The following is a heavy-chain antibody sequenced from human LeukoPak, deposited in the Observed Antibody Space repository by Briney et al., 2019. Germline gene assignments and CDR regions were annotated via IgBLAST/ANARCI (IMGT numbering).Heavy chain of an antibody. J-gene: IGHJ4*02. D-gene: IGHD5-18*01. V-gene: IGHV7-4-1*02. CDR3: AGADFGGDTYGHEGAFDY. CDR1: GYTFTSYA. CDR2: INTNTGNP. Sequence: ASVKVSCKASGYTFTSYAMNWVRQAPGQGLEWMGWINTNTGNPTYAQGFTGRFVFSLDTSVSTAYLQISSLKAEDTAVYYCAGADFGGDTYGHEGAFDYWGQGTLVTVSS.